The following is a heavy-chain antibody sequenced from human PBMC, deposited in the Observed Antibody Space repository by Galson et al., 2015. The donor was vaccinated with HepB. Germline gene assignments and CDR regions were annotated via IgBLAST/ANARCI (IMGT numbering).Heavy chain of an antibody. Sequence: SLRLSCAASGFTFSSYWMHWVRQAPGKELVWVSRINSDGSSTSYADSVKGRFTISRDNAKNTLYLQMNSLRAEDTAVYYCARERGGNDAFDIWGQGTMVTVSS. CDR2: INSDGSST. CDR1: GFTFSSYW. D-gene: IGHD3-16*01. V-gene: IGHV3-74*01. CDR3: ARERGGNDAFDI. J-gene: IGHJ3*02.